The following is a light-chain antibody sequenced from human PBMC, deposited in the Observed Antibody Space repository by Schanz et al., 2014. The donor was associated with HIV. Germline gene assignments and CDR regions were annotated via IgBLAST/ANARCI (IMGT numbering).Light chain of an antibody. Sequence: QSVLTQPASVSGSPGQSITIPCTGTSSDVGGYNYVAWYQQHPGKAPKLMIYDVSNRPSEVSSRFFGSKSGNTASLTISGLQAEDEAEYYCSSYSSSSTLIFGGGTKLTVL. J-gene: IGLJ2*01. V-gene: IGLV2-14*03. CDR1: SSDVGGYNY. CDR3: SSYSSSSTLI. CDR2: DVS.